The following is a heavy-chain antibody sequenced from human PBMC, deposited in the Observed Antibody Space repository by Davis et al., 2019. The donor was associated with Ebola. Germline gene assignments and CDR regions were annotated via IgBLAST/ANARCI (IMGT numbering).Heavy chain of an antibody. Sequence: PGGSLRLSCAASGFTFSSYAMHWVRQAPGKGLEWVAVISYDGSNKYYADSVKGRFTISRDNSKNTLYLQMNSLRAEDTAVYYCARPTLWFGELYGAFDYWGQGTLVTVSS. D-gene: IGHD3-10*01. CDR1: GFTFSSYA. CDR3: ARPTLWFGELYGAFDY. V-gene: IGHV3-30-3*01. CDR2: ISYDGSNK. J-gene: IGHJ4*02.